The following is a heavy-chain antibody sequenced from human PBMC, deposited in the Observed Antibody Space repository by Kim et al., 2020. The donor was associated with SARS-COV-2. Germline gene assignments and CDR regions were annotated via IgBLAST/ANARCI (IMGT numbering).Heavy chain of an antibody. D-gene: IGHD3-10*01. CDR2: ISYDGSNK. J-gene: IGHJ6*02. CDR3: AKESGTGSYYAWTYYYYGRDV. Sequence: GGSLRLSCAASGFTFSSYGMHWVRQAPGKGLEWVAVISYDGSNKYYADSVKGRFTISRDNSKNTLYLQMNSLRAEDTAVYYCAKESGTGSYYAWTYYYYGRDVWGRETTATVAS. V-gene: IGHV3-30*18. CDR1: GFTFSSYG.